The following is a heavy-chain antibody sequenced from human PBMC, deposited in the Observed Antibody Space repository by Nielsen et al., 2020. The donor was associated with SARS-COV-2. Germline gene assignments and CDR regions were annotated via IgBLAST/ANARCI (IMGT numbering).Heavy chain of an antibody. CDR3: TKGAYYDILTGFLA. CDR2: TKHDGCEQ. J-gene: IGHJ5*02. V-gene: IGHV3-7*03. CDR1: GFTFSSHW. D-gene: IGHD3-9*01. Sequence: GESLKISCAASGFTFSSHWMSWVRQAPGKGLEWLANTKHDGCEQYYVDSVKGRFTMSRDNAKNSLYLQMNSLRPEDTALYYCTKGAYYDILTGFLAWGQGTLVTVSS.